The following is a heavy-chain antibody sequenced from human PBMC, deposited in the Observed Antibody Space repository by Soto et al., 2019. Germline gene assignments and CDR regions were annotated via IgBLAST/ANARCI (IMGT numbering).Heavy chain of an antibody. CDR1: GGSISSGGYY. J-gene: IGHJ3*02. V-gene: IGHV4-31*03. D-gene: IGHD3-9*01. Sequence: QVQLQESGPGLVKPSQTLSLTCTVSGGSISSGGYYWSGIRQHPGKGLEWIGYIYYSGSTYYNPSLKSRVNISVDTSKNQFSLKLSSVTAAYTAVYYCARESINSDILTTREDAFDIWGQGTMVTVAS. CDR3: ARESINSDILTTREDAFDI. CDR2: IYYSGST.